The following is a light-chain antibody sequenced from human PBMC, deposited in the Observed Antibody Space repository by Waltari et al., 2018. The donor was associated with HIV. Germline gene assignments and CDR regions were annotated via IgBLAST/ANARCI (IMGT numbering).Light chain of an antibody. CDR3: SSYARNSPWL. V-gene: IGLV2-14*03. Sequence: QSVLTQPASVSGAPGHSITISCTGTASDFGDYNYVSWYQQLPGKAPKLVIYDVTQRPSGISHRFSGSRSDTTAALTISGLQAEDEADYYCSSYARNSPWLFGGGTKLTVL. CDR1: ASDFGDYNY. CDR2: DVT. J-gene: IGLJ2*01.